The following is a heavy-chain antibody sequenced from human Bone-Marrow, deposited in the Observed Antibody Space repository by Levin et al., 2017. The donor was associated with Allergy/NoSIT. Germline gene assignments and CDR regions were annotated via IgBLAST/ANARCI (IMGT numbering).Heavy chain of an antibody. D-gene: IGHD2-15*01. CDR1: GYSFSSYW. CDR2: IYPVDSDT. J-gene: IGHJ6*02. V-gene: IGHV5-51*01. Sequence: GESLKISCKASGYSFSSYWVAWVRQMPGKGLEWVGSIYPVDSDTRYGPSFQGPVTISVDKSNNTAYLQWTSLKASDTAMYYCAKRGVVALSDSNYDYALDVWGQGTTVTVSS. CDR3: AKRGVVALSDSNYDYALDV.